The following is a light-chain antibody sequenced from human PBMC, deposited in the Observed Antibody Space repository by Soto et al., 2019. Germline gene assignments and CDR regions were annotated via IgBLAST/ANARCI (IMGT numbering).Light chain of an antibody. CDR1: QNINSY. CDR2: AAS. Sequence: DIQMTQSPSSLSASVGDRVTITCRASQNINSYLNWYQQKVGKAPRLLIYAASSLQSGVPSRFSGSGSGTDFTLTINSLQPEDFATYYCQQCSSTPYTFGQGTKLEI. V-gene: IGKV1-39*01. J-gene: IGKJ2*01. CDR3: QQCSSTPYT.